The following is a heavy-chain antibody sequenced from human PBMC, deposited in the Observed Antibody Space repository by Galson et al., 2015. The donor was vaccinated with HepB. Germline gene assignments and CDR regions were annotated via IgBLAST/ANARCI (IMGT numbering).Heavy chain of an antibody. Sequence: TLSLTCTVSGGSISSGSYYWSWIRQPAGKGLEWIGRIYTSGSTNYNPSLKSRVTMSVDTSKNQFSLKLSSVTAADTAVYYCAREMATNYFDYWGQGTLVTVSS. CDR1: GGSISSGSYY. CDR3: AREMATNYFDY. J-gene: IGHJ4*02. D-gene: IGHD5-24*01. CDR2: IYTSGST. V-gene: IGHV4-61*02.